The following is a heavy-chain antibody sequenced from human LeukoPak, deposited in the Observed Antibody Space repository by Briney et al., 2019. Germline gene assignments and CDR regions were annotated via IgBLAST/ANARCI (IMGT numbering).Heavy chain of an antibody. D-gene: IGHD4-17*01. CDR3: ARTLTTATWDY. CDR1: GYTFTGYY. J-gene: IGHJ4*02. V-gene: IGHV1-2*02. CDR2: ISPYSGAT. Sequence: ASVKVSCKASGYTFTGYYMNWMRQAPGQGLEWMGWISPYSGATHYAQIFQGRVTMTRDTSISTAYMEVSSLRSDDSAVYFCARTLTTATWDYWGQGTLVTVSS.